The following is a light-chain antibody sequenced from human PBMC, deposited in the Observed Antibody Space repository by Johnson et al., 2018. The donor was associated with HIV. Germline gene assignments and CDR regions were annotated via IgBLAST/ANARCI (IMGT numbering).Light chain of an antibody. J-gene: IGLJ1*01. Sequence: QSVLTQPPSVSAAPGQKVTISCSGSSSNIGNNYVSWYQQLPGTAPKLLIYDNNKRPSGIPDRLSGSKSGTSATLGITGLQTGDEADYYCGTWDSSLRVGFVGTGTKVTVL. CDR1: SSNIGNNY. V-gene: IGLV1-51*01. CDR2: DNN. CDR3: GTWDSSLRVGF.